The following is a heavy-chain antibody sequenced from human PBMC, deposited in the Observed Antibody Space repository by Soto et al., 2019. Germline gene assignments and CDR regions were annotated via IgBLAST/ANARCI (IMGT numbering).Heavy chain of an antibody. CDR1: GFTFSSYE. CDR2: ISSSGSTI. V-gene: IGHV3-48*03. D-gene: IGHD6-13*01. Sequence: GGSLRLSCAASGFTFSSYEMNWVRQAPGKGLEWVSYISSSGSTIYYADSVKGRFTISRDNAKNSLYLQMNSLRAEDTAVYYCARDERIAAAGKVGARVLYYYGMDVWGQGTTVTVSS. J-gene: IGHJ6*02. CDR3: ARDERIAAAGKVGARVLYYYGMDV.